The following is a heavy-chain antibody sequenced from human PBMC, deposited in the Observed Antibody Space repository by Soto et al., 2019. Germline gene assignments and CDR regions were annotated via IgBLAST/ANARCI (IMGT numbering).Heavy chain of an antibody. J-gene: IGHJ4*02. V-gene: IGHV3-23*01. Sequence: EVQLLESGGGLVQPGGSLRLSCAASGFMFSSYTMSWVRQAPGKRLERVTGISGSGGTTSYTDSVKGRFTISRDNSKNTLFLQMNSLIAEDTAVYYCAKNLGRGSRSSGEVHWGQGTLVTVSS. CDR3: AKNLGRGSRSSGEVH. D-gene: IGHD6-6*01. CDR1: GFMFSSYT. CDR2: ISGSGGTT.